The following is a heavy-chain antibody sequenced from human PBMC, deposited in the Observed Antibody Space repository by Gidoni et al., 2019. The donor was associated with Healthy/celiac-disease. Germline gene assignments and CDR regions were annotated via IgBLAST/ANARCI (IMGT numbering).Heavy chain of an antibody. CDR3: TRDQEDYYDSSGYSYYFDY. CDR2: IRSKAYGGTT. J-gene: IGHJ4*02. V-gene: IGHV3-49*03. CDR1: GFHFGDYA. Sequence: EVQLVESGGGLVQPGRSLRLSCTASGFHFGDYAMSWFRQAPGKGLEWVGFIRSKAYGGTTEYAASVKGRFTISRDDSKSIAYLQMNSLKTEDTAVYYCTRDQEDYYDSSGYSYYFDYWGQGTLVTVSS. D-gene: IGHD3-22*01.